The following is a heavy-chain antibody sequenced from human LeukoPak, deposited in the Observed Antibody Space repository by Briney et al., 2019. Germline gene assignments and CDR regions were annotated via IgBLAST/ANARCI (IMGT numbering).Heavy chain of an antibody. J-gene: IGHJ6*04. CDR2: IGGCGGTT. CDR1: GLTFSSYA. Sequence: PGEPLTLSCAASGLTFSSYAMSWLRQPPGKGLEWVSSIGGCGGTTYYADSVKGRFSISRDRSKTTLYRQMNSLRAEDTAVYYCAYCGGDCYSNYYYGMDVWGEGTTVTVSS. D-gene: IGHD2-21*02. V-gene: IGHV3-23*01. CDR3: AYCGGDCYSNYYYGMDV.